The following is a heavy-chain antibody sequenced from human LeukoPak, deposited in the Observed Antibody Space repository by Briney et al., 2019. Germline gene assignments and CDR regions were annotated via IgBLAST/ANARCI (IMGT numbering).Heavy chain of an antibody. CDR1: GFTFSDYE. CDR2: ISTSGSTT. J-gene: IGHJ4*02. CDR3: ARGAQWVIDY. D-gene: IGHD1-26*01. V-gene: IGHV3-48*03. Sequence: GGSLRLSCAASGFTFSDYEVNWVRQAPGKGGEWVAYISTSGSTTHYADSVKGRFTISRDNAKNSLFLQMNSLRAEDTAVYYCARGAQWVIDYWGQGTLVTVSS.